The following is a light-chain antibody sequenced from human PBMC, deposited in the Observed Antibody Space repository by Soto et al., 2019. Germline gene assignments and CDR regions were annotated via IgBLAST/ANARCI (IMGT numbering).Light chain of an antibody. J-gene: IGKJ3*01. CDR3: QQYGSSLFT. CDR1: QSVSSTY. CDR2: GTS. Sequence: EIVLTQSPGTLSLSPGERATLSCRASQSVSSTYLAWYQQKPGQAPRVLIYGTSIRASGVPERFSGGEAGTDFTLTITRLEPEDFAVYYCQQYGSSLFTFGPGTKVDFK. V-gene: IGKV3-20*01.